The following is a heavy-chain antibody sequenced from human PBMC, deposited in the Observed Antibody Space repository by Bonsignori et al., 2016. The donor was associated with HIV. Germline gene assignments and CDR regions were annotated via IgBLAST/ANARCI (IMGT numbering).Heavy chain of an antibody. V-gene: IGHV4-38-2*02. J-gene: IGHJ4*02. D-gene: IGHD1-26*01. CDR3: ARDAVGATAIDY. Sequence: QVQLQESGPGLVKSSETLSLTCAVSGYSISSGYYWDWIRQSPGKGLEWIGSIYHSGTTHYNPSLKSRVSISVETSNNQFSLHLRSVTAADTALYYCARDAVGATAIDYWGQGILVTVSS. CDR1: GYSISSGYY. CDR2: IYHSGTT.